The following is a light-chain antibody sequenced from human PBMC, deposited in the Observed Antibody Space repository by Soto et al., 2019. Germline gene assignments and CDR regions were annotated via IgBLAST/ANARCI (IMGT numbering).Light chain of an antibody. CDR2: SAS. CDR1: QSISRY. V-gene: IGKV1-39*01. Sequence: DIQMTQSPSSLSASVGDTVAITCRASQSISRYLNWYQQKPGKAPKFLIYSASTLQSGVPARFSGSGSGTDFTLTISSLEPEDFAVYYCQQRSNWPQTFGQGTRLEIK. CDR3: QQRSNWPQT. J-gene: IGKJ5*01.